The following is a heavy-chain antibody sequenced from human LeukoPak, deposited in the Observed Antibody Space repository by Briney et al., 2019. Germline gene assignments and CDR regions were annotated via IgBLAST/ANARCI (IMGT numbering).Heavy chain of an antibody. Sequence: PSETLSLTCPASGGSISSYYWSWIRQPPGKGLEWIGYIYYSGSTNYNPSLKSRVTISVDTSKNQFSLKLSSVTAADTAVYYCARHRKYYYGSGSYFDYWGQGTLVTVSS. CDR1: GGSISSYY. CDR2: IYYSGST. J-gene: IGHJ4*02. CDR3: ARHRKYYYGSGSYFDY. V-gene: IGHV4-59*08. D-gene: IGHD3-10*01.